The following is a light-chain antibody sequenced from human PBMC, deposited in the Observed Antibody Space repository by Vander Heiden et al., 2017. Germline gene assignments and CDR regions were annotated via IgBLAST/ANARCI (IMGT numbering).Light chain of an antibody. Sequence: QSALPQPASVSGSPGQPIPLSCTGTSSDVGGYNYVSWYQQRPGKAPELMIYDVSTRPSGVSNRFSGSKSGNTASLTISGLQAEDEADYYCSAYTSSHTLVFGGGTKLTVL. V-gene: IGLV2-14*03. CDR3: SAYTSSHTLV. J-gene: IGLJ3*02. CDR1: SSDVGGYNY. CDR2: DVS.